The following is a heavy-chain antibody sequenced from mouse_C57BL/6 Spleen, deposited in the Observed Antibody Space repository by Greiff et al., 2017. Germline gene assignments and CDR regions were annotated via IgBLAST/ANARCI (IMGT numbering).Heavy chain of an antibody. D-gene: IGHD1-1*01. CDR2: IWSGGST. J-gene: IGHJ4*01. V-gene: IGHV2-2*01. CDR1: GFSLTSYG. Sequence: VKLQESGPGLVQHSQSLSITCTVSGFSLTSYGVHWVRQSPGKGLEWLGVIWSGGSTDYNAAFISRLSISKDNSKSQVFFKMNSLQADDTAIYYCARYYYGSNAMDYWGQGTSVTVSS. CDR3: ARYYYGSNAMDY.